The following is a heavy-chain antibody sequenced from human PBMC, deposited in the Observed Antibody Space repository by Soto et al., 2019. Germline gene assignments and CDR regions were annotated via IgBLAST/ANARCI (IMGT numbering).Heavy chain of an antibody. Sequence: PGGSLRLSCAASGFTFSSYWMSWVRQAPGKGLEWEANIKQDGSEKYYVDSVKGRFTISRDNAKNSLYLQMNSLRAEDTAVYYCARDPAYYYYYMDVWGKGTTVTVSS. CDR3: ARDPAYYYYYMDV. CDR2: IKQDGSEK. CDR1: GFTFSSYW. J-gene: IGHJ6*03. V-gene: IGHV3-7*01.